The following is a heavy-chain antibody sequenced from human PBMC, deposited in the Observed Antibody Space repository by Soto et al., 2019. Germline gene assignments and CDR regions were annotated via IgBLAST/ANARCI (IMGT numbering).Heavy chain of an antibody. Sequence: PGGSLRLSCAASGFTFSNAWMSWVRQAPGKGLEWVGRIKSKTDGGTTDYAAPVKGRFTISRDDSKNTLYLQMNSLKTEDTAVYYCTTTLEVVITTGDFDIWGQGTMVTVSS. CDR1: GFTFSNAW. CDR2: IKSKTDGGTT. CDR3: TTTLEVVITTGDFDI. V-gene: IGHV3-15*01. J-gene: IGHJ3*02. D-gene: IGHD3-22*01.